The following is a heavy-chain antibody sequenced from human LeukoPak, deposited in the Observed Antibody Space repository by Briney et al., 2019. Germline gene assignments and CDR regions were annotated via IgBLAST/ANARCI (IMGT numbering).Heavy chain of an antibody. CDR2: VVDGGRT. CDR1: GGTFSDYY. D-gene: IGHD5-12*01. J-gene: IGHJ6*03. V-gene: IGHV4-34*12. Sequence: SETLSLTCTVYGGTFSDYYWSWIRQSPGLGLEWIGEVVDGGRTNYNPSLKSRVTITIDTSNNQFPLRLSSMTAADTAVYYCAREHNIVMPTARIYYYYYMDVWGKGTTVTVSS. CDR3: AREHNIVMPTARIYYYYYMDV.